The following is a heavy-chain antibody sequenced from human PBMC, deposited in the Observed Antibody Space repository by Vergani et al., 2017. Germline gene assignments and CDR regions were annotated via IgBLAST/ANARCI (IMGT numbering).Heavy chain of an antibody. CDR1: GFTFSSYS. V-gene: IGHV3-48*01. D-gene: IGHD3-22*01. J-gene: IGHJ4*02. CDR3: AREGSGYYYVVDY. Sequence: EVQLVESGGGLVQPGGSLSLSCAASGFTFSSYSMNWVRQAPGKGLEWVSYISSSSSTIYYADSVKGRFTISRDNAKNSLYLQMNSLRAEDTAVYYCAREGSGYYYVVDYWGQGTLVTVSS. CDR2: ISSSSSTI.